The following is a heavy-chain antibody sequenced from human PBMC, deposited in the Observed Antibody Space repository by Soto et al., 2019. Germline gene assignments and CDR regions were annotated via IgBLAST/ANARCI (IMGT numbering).Heavy chain of an antibody. CDR1: GYTFTSYA. D-gene: IGHD3-22*01. J-gene: IGHJ4*02. V-gene: IGHV1-3*01. Sequence: ASVKVSCKASGYTFTSYAMHWVRQAPGQRLEWMGWINAGNGNTKYSQKFQGRVTITRDTSASTAYMELRSLRSDDTAVYYCARLYYYDSSGYYYVEDFWGQGTLVTVSS. CDR2: INAGNGNT. CDR3: ARLYYYDSSGYYYVEDF.